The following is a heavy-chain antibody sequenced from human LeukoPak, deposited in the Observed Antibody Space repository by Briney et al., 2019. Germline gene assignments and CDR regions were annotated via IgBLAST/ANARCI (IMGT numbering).Heavy chain of an antibody. CDR1: GGSFSGYY. CDR2: INHSGST. CDR3: ARPSKDY. J-gene: IGHJ4*02. V-gene: IGHV4-34*01. Sequence: SETLSLTCAVYGGSFSGYYWSWIRQPPGKGLEWIGEINHSGSTNYNPSLKSRVTISVDTSKNQSSLKLSSVTAADTAVYYCARPSKDYWGQGTLVTVSS.